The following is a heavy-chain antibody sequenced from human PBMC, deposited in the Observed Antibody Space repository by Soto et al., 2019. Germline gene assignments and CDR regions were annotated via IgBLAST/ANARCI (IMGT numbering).Heavy chain of an antibody. CDR2: IIPIFGTA. V-gene: IGHV1-69*12. CDR3: ASHRTGDSNGAAPFDY. Sequence: QVQRVQSGAEVKKPGSSVKVSCKASGGTFSCYAISWVRQAPGQGLEWMGGIIPIFGTANYAQKFQGRVTITADESTSPAYMELSSLRSEDTAVYYCASHRTGDSNGAAPFDYWGQGTLVTVSS. J-gene: IGHJ4*02. D-gene: IGHD3-22*01. CDR1: GGTFSCYA.